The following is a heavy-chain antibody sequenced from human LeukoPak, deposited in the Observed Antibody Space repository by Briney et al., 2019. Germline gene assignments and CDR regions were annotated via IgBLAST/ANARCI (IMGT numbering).Heavy chain of an antibody. D-gene: IGHD2-15*01. CDR3: AREYCSGGSCYFDY. V-gene: IGHV3-21*01. Sequence: PGGSLRLSCAASGFTFSSYSMNWVRQAPGKGLEWVSSISSSSSYIYYADSVKGRFTISRDNAKNSLYLQMNSLRAEDTAVYYRAREYCSGGSCYFDYWGQGTLVTVSS. J-gene: IGHJ4*02. CDR2: ISSSSSYI. CDR1: GFTFSSYS.